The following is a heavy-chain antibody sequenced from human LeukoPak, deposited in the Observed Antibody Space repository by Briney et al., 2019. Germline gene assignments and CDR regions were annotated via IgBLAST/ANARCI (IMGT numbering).Heavy chain of an antibody. CDR2: IYYSGST. CDR1: GGSISSGGYY. CDR3: ARAAGYSSRSRRGNWFDP. J-gene: IGHJ5*02. V-gene: IGHV4-31*03. D-gene: IGHD6-13*01. Sequence: SQTLSLTCTVSGGSISSGGYYWSWIRQHPGKGLEWIEYIYYSGSTYYNPSLKSRVTISVDTSKNQFSLKLSSVTAADTAVYYCARAAGYSSRSRRGNWFDPWGQGTLVTVSS.